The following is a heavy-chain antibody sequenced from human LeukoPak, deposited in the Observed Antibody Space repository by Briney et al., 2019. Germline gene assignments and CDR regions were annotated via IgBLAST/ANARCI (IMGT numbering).Heavy chain of an antibody. CDR3: ARHHPTPFDY. V-gene: IGHV4-38-2*02. J-gene: IGHJ4*02. CDR2: IYHSGST. D-gene: IGHD1-14*01. CDR1: GYSISSGYY. Sequence: SETLSLTCTVSGYSISSGYYWGWIRQPPGKGLEWIGSIYHSGSTYYNPSLKSRVTISVDTSKNQFSLKLSSVTAADTAVYYCARHHPTPFDYWGQGTLVTVSS.